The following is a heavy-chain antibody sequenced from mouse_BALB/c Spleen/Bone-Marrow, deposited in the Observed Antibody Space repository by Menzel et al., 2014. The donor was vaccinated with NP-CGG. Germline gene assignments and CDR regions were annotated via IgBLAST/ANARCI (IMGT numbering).Heavy chain of an antibody. CDR3: NARDYSYEGYAMDY. D-gene: IGHD2-12*01. V-gene: IGHV14-4*02. CDR1: GFNIKDYY. J-gene: IGHJ4*01. Sequence: EVQLQQSGAELVRSGASVKLSCTASGFNIKDYYMHWVKQRPEQGLEWIGWIDPENGDTEYAPKFQGKATMTADTSSNTAYLQLSSLTSEDTAVYYCNARDYSYEGYAMDYWGQGTSVTVSS. CDR2: IDPENGDT.